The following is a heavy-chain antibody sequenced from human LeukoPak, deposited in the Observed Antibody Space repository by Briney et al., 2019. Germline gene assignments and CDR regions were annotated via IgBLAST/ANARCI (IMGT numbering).Heavy chain of an antibody. CDR1: GGSISSSSYY. CDR2: INHSGST. V-gene: IGHV4-39*07. J-gene: IGHJ4*02. D-gene: IGHD4-17*01. CDR3: ARVVGTVTTYFDY. Sequence: SETLSLTCTVSGGSISSSSYYWGWIRQPPGKGLEWIGEINHSGSTNYNPSLKSRVTISVDTSKNQFSLKLSSVTAADTAVYYCARVVGTVTTYFDYWGQGTLVTVSP.